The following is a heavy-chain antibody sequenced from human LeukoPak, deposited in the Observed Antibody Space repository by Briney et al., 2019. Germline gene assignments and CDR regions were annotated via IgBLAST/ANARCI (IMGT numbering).Heavy chain of an antibody. D-gene: IGHD1-26*01. V-gene: IGHV1-2*02. CDR3: ARDGAGVGYWYFDL. CDR1: GYTFTGYY. Sequence: GASVKVSCKASGYTFTGYYMHWVRQAPGQGLEWMGWINPNSGGTNYAQRFQGRVTMTRDTSISTAYMELSKPRSDDTAVYYCARDGAGVGYWYFDLWGRGTLVTVSS. J-gene: IGHJ2*01. CDR2: INPNSGGT.